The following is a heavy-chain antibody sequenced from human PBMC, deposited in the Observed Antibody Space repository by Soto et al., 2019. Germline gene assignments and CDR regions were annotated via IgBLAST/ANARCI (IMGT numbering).Heavy chain of an antibody. Sequence: EVQLVESGGGLVQPGGSLRLSCAASGFSFSDHYMDWVRQAPGKGLEWVGRTRNKANRYTTEYAASVKDRFTISRHDSKNSLYLHMNSLKTEDTAVYYCTRARSSSWGLDASDIWGQGTVVTVSS. V-gene: IGHV3-72*01. J-gene: IGHJ3*02. CDR3: TRARSSSWGLDASDI. D-gene: IGHD6-13*01. CDR1: GFSFSDHY. CDR2: TRNKANRYTT.